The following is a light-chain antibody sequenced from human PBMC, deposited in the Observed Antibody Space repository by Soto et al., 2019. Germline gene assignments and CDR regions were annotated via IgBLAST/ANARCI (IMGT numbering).Light chain of an antibody. V-gene: IGKV3-20*01. CDR2: GAS. CDR1: QSVSSSY. J-gene: IGKJ1*01. Sequence: EIVLTQSPGTLSLSPGERATLSCRASQSVSSSYLAWYQQKPGQAPRLLIYGASSRATGIPDRFSGSGSGTDFTLTISRLEPEDFAVYYWQQYGSSRTFGQGPKVQIK. CDR3: QQYGSSRT.